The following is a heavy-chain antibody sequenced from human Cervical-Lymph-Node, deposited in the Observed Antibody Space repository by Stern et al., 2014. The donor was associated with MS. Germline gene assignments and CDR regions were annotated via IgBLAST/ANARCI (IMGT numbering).Heavy chain of an antibody. D-gene: IGHD3-22*01. Sequence: EVQLVESGGGLVQPGGSLRLSCAASGFSLSKYWMAWVRQPPGKGLEWVANIRQDGSVKHYLDSVEGRLTISRDNANNLLYLQINSLRAEDTATYYCARDLSPFSVDYYDAFDVWGQGTMVSVSS. J-gene: IGHJ3*01. CDR3: ARDLSPFSVDYYDAFDV. CDR2: IRQDGSVK. CDR1: GFSLSKYW. V-gene: IGHV3-7*01.